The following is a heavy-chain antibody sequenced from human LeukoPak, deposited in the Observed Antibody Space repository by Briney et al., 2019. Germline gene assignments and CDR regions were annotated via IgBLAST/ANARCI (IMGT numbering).Heavy chain of an antibody. CDR3: ARDGVAGLDY. D-gene: IGHD6-19*01. CDR2: IKKTGSET. V-gene: IGHV3-7*01. J-gene: IGHJ4*02. Sequence: GGSLRLSCAASGFTFSHFWMSWVRQAPGKGLEWVAYIKKTGSETYYVDSVKGRFTITRDNTRNSLFLQMYSLRAEDTAVYYCARDGVAGLDYWGQGTLVTVSS. CDR1: GFTFSHFW.